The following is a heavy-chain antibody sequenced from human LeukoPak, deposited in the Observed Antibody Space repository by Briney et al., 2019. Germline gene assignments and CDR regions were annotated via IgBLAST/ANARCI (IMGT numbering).Heavy chain of an antibody. Sequence: GRSLRLSCAASGFTFSSYWMSWVRQAPGKGLEWVANIKQDGSEKYYVDSVKGRFTISRDNAKSSLYLQMNSLRAEDTAVYYCARPAYTAAYDLWGQGTMVTVSS. D-gene: IGHD3-16*01. CDR2: IKQDGSEK. CDR3: ARPAYTAAYDL. V-gene: IGHV3-7*01. CDR1: GFTFSSYW. J-gene: IGHJ3*01.